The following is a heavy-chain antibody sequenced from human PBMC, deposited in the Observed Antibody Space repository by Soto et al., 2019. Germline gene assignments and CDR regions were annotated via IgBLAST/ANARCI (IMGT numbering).Heavy chain of an antibody. Sequence: EVQLVESGGGLVQPGRSLRLSCAASGFTFDDYAMHWVRQAPGKGLEWVSGISWNSGSIGYADSVKGRFTISRDNAKNSLYLQMNSLRAEDTALYYCAKDIRSDYDFWSGSNLDYWGQGTLVTVSS. CDR2: ISWNSGSI. V-gene: IGHV3-9*01. J-gene: IGHJ4*02. D-gene: IGHD3-3*01. CDR3: AKDIRSDYDFWSGSNLDY. CDR1: GFTFDDYA.